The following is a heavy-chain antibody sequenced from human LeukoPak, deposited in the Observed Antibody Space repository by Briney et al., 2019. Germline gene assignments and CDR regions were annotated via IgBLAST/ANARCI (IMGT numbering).Heavy chain of an antibody. V-gene: IGHV3-7*01. J-gene: IGHJ4*02. D-gene: IGHD6-13*01. Sequence: GGSLRLSCAASGFTFSSYGMHWVRQAPGKGLEWVANIKQDGSEKDYVDSVKGRFTISRDNAKNSLYLQMSSLRAEDTAVYYCARGSIVAANFDFWGQGTLVTVSS. CDR3: ARGSIVAANFDF. CDR2: IKQDGSEK. CDR1: GFTFSSYG.